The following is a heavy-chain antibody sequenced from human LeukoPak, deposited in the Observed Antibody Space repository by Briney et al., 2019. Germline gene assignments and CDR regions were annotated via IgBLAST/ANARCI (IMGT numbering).Heavy chain of an antibody. CDR1: GFTFSDYY. D-gene: IGHD3-10*01. Sequence: GGSLRLSCAASGFTFSDYYMSWIRQAPGKGLEWVSYISSSGSTIHYADSVKGRFTISRDNAKNSLYLQMNSLRAEDTAVYYCARGSGELSYYYYMDVWGKGTTVTVSS. J-gene: IGHJ6*03. CDR2: ISSSGSTI. V-gene: IGHV3-11*04. CDR3: ARGSGELSYYYYMDV.